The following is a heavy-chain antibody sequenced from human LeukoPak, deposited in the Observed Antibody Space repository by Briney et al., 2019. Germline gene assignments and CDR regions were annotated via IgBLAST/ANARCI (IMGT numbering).Heavy chain of an antibody. D-gene: IGHD3-3*01. Sequence: ASVKVSCKASGYTFTGYYIHWVRQAPGQGLEWTGWINPNSGGTNYAQNFQGRVTMTRDTSISTAYMELSRLRSDDTAVYYCARDLYNFWRGIVCYWGQGTLVTVSS. J-gene: IGHJ4*02. CDR1: GYTFTGYY. CDR2: INPNSGGT. CDR3: ARDLYNFWRGIVCY. V-gene: IGHV1-2*02.